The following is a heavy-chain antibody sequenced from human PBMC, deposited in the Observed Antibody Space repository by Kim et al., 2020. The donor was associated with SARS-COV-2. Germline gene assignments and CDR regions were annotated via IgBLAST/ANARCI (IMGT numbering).Heavy chain of an antibody. D-gene: IGHD3-16*01. V-gene: IGHV4-39*01. CDR3: LANPRLRSDYGDY. CDR2: IYYSGST. Sequence: SETLSLTCTVSGGSISSSSYYWGWIRQPPGKGLEWIVSIYYSGSTYYNPSLKSRVTISVDTSKNQFSLKLSSVTAADTAVYYCLANPRLRSDYGDYWGQGTLVTVSS. CDR1: GGSISSSSYY. J-gene: IGHJ4*02.